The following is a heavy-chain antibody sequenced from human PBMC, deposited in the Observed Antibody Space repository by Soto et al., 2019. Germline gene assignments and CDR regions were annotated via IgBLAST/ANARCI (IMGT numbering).Heavy chain of an antibody. CDR2: ISSSSSYI. V-gene: IGHV3-21*01. J-gene: IGHJ4*02. Sequence: GSLRLSCAASGFTFSSYSMNWVRQAPGKGLEWVSSISSSSSYIYYADSVKGRFTISRDNAKNSLYLQMNSLRAEDTAVYYCARDWDIVATTTFDYWGQGTLVTVSS. CDR3: ARDWDIVATTTFDY. D-gene: IGHD5-12*01. CDR1: GFTFSSYS.